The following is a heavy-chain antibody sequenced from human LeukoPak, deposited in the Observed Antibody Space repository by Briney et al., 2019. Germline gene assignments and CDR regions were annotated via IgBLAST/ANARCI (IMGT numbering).Heavy chain of an antibody. CDR2: INHSGST. CDR3: AKYNMVRGVTDDY. D-gene: IGHD3-10*01. J-gene: IGHJ4*02. V-gene: IGHV4-34*01. Sequence: SETLSLTCAVYGGSFSGYYWSWIRQPPGKGLEWIGEINHSGSTNYNPSLKSRVTISVDTSKNQFSLKLSSVTAADTAVYYCAKYNMVRGVTDDYWGQGTLVTVSS. CDR1: GGSFSGYY.